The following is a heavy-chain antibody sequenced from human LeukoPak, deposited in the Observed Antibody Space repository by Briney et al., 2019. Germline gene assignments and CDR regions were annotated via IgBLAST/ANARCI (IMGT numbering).Heavy chain of an antibody. CDR3: AKYYGGYGALDS. V-gene: IGHV3-30*18. CDR1: GFTFSSYG. CDR2: ISYDGSNK. J-gene: IGHJ4*02. D-gene: IGHD4-17*01. Sequence: PGGSLRLSCAASGFTFSSYGMHWVRQAPGKGLGWVAVISYDGSNKYYADSVKGRFTISRDNSKSTLYLQMNSLRAEDTAVYYCAKYYGGYGALDSWGQGTLVTVSS.